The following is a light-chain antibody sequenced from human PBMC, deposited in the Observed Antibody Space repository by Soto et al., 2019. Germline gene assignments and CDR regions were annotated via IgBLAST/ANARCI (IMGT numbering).Light chain of an antibody. J-gene: IGLJ1*01. CDR2: EVT. V-gene: IGLV2-8*01. CDR1: SSDVGGYNY. CDR3: SSYTGGNPSYV. Sequence: HSTLTQPASLSGSPGQSITISCTVTSSDVGGYNYVSWYQQHPGKAPKLMIYEVTIRPSGVSDRFSGSKSGNPASLTVSGLQAEDEADYYCSSYTGGNPSYVFGTGTKV.